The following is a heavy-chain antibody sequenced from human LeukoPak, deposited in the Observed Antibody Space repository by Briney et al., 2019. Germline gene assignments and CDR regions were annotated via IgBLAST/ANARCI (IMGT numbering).Heavy chain of an antibody. J-gene: IGHJ4*02. CDR1: GFTFSNYA. CDR2: ISGSGGDT. CDR3: AKDLGSVVTPPSLDF. V-gene: IGHV3-23*01. Sequence: GGSLRLSCAASGFTFSNYAMSWVRRAPGKGLEWVSAISGSGGDTYYADSVKGRFTISRDNSKNTLYLQMSSLRAEDTAVYYCAKDLGSVVTPPSLDFWGQGTLVTVSS. D-gene: IGHD4-23*01.